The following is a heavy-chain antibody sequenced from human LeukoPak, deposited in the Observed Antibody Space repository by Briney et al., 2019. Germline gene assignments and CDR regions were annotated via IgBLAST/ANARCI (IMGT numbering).Heavy chain of an antibody. D-gene: IGHD2-15*01. J-gene: IGHJ3*01. CDR2: IYPCGSDN. CDR3: ARHLYCSGGSCYEP. V-gene: IGHV5-51*01. CDR1: GYSFTSYW. Sequence: GESLKISCKGSGYSFTSYWIDWVRPMPGKGLEWMGIIYPCGSDNRYSPSFQGQVTISADKSISSAYLQWSSLKVSDTAMYYCARHLYCSGGSCYEPWGQGTMVTVSS.